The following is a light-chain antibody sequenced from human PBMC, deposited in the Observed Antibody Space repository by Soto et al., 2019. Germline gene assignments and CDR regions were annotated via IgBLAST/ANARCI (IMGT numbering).Light chain of an antibody. CDR3: QQRSDWPWT. J-gene: IGKJ5*01. CDR1: QSVSSSY. CDR2: GAS. V-gene: IGKV3D-20*02. Sequence: EIVLTQSPGTLFLSPGERATLSSRASQSVSSSYLAWYQQKHGQAPRLLIYGASSRDTGIPDRFSGRGSGTDFTLTVSRLEPEDFEVYYCQQRSDWPWTFGQGTRLEIK.